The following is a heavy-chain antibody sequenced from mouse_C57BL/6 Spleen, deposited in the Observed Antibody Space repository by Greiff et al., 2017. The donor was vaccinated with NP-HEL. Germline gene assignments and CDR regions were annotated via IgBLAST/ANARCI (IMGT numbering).Heavy chain of an antibody. CDR1: GFTFSSYG. D-gene: IGHD4-1*01. CDR2: ISSGGSYT. J-gene: IGHJ2*01. CDR3: ARLGELGRGYFDY. Sequence: EVKLVDSGGDLVKPGGSLKLSCAASGFTFSSYGMSWVRQTPDKRLEWVATISSGGSYTYYPDSVKGRFTISRDNAKNTLYLQMSSLKSEDTAMYYCARLGELGRGYFDYWGQGTTLTVSS. V-gene: IGHV5-6*01.